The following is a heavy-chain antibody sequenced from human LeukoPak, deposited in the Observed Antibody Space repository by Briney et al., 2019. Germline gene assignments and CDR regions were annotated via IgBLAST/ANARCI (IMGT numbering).Heavy chain of an antibody. CDR2: ISAYNGNT. J-gene: IGHJ5*02. D-gene: IGHD6-13*01. Sequence: ASVKVSCKASGYTFTSYGISWVRQAPGQGLEWMGWISAYNGNTNYAQKLQGRVTMTTDTSTSTAYMELSSLRSEDTAVYYCATSRIAAAVFDPWGQGTLVTVSS. CDR1: GYTFTSYG. V-gene: IGHV1-18*01. CDR3: ATSRIAAAVFDP.